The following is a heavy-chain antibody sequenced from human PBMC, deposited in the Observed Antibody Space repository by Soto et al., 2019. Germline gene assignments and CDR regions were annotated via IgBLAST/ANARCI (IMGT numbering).Heavy chain of an antibody. CDR2: IYYSGSA. Sequence: SSETLSLTCTVSGGSVSSSSYYWSWIRQPPGKGLEWIGYIYYSGSANYNPSLKSRVTISVDTSKNQFSLQLSSVTAADTAEYICARIGLSHPYFDSWGQGTLVTVYS. J-gene: IGHJ4*02. CDR3: ARIGLSHPYFDS. CDR1: GGSVSSSSYY. V-gene: IGHV4-61*01. D-gene: IGHD2-2*03.